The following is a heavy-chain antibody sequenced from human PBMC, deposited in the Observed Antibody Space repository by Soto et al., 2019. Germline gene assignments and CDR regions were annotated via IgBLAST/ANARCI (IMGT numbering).Heavy chain of an antibody. V-gene: IGHV3-23*01. CDR2: VTASGGAT. D-gene: IGHD3-10*01. J-gene: IGHJ5*02. CDR1: GFTFSSHA. Sequence: EVQLLESGGGLAQAGGSLGLSCLASGFTFSSHAMSWVRQTPGKGLEWVSGVTASGGATYYIDSVKGRFTISRDNSKNTLYLQMHGLRADDTAVYYCAKAGTRVRGVYPFAPWGQGTLVTVSS. CDR3: AKAGTRVRGVYPFAP.